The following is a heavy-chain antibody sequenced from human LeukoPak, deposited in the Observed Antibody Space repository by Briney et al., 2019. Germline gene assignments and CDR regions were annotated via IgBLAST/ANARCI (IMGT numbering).Heavy chain of an antibody. CDR3: TTGRLGGILWFGELDLV. D-gene: IGHD3-10*01. J-gene: IGHJ4*02. Sequence: GGSLSLSCAASGFTPSNAWMNWVRQAPGKGLEWVGRIKSKTDGGTTDYAARVKGRFTISREDSKNTLYLQMHSLKTENTDVYSCTTGRLGGILWFGELDLVGGQGTLVTVSS. V-gene: IGHV3-15*01. CDR2: IKSKTDGGTT. CDR1: GFTPSNAW.